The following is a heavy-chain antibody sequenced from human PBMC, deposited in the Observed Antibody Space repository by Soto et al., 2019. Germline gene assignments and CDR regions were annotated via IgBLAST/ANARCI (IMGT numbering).Heavy chain of an antibody. D-gene: IGHD6-13*01. J-gene: IGHJ6*02. Sequence: QVQLVESGGGVVQPGRSLTVSCAASGISISTYAMHWVRQAPGKGLEWVAVISQDGSVKYYADSVKGRFTISRDNPKNSLFLKKNSLGADDTAVYYCAGRQQNHYHYGMDVWGQGTQVPVSS. V-gene: IGHV3-30*03. CDR3: AGRQQNHYHYGMDV. CDR1: GISISTYA. CDR2: ISQDGSVK.